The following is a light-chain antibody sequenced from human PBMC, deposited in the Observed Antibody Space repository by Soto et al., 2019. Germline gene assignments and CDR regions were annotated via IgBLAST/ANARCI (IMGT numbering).Light chain of an antibody. V-gene: IGKV3-15*01. Sequence: MTQSPSSLSASIGDRVTVTCRASQSVSSNLVWYQQKPGQAPRLLIYGASTRATGIPARFSGSGSGTEFTLTISSLQSEDFAVYYCQQYNNWPPYTFGQGTKVDIK. CDR3: QQYNNWPPYT. J-gene: IGKJ1*01. CDR2: GAS. CDR1: QSVSSN.